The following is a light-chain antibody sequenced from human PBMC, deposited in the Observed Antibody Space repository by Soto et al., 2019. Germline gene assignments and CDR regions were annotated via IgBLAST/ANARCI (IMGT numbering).Light chain of an antibody. CDR1: SSNIGAGSD. V-gene: IGLV1-40*01. CDR2: ANN. CDR3: SSYIRSTTPYI. J-gene: IGLJ1*01. Sequence: QSVLTQPPSVSGAPGQRVTVSCTGSSSNIGAGSDVHWYQQLPGTAPKLLIFANNNRPSGVPDRFSGSKSGTSASLAITGLQADDEADYYCSSYIRSTTPYIYGTGTKVTVL.